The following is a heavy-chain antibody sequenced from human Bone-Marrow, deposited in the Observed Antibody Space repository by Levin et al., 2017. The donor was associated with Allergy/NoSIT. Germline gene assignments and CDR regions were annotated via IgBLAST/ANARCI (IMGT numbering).Heavy chain of an antibody. J-gene: IGHJ2*01. D-gene: IGHD6-13*01. CDR2: ISGSAFST. V-gene: IGHV3-23*01. CDR3: AKDGRAAAGRGFAYFDL. CDR1: GFTFSSYA. Sequence: QPGGSLRLSCAASGFTFSSYAMSWVRQAPGKGLEWVSVISGSAFSTYYADSVKGRFTISRDNSKNTLNLQMNSLRADDMAIYYCAKDGRAAAGRGFAYFDLWGRGTLVTVSS.